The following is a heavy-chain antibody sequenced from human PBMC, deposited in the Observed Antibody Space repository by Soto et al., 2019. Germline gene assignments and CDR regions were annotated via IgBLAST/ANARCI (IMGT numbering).Heavy chain of an antibody. CDR2: IYYSGST. CDR3: ARLAAAMGTLRFDY. Sequence: QLQLQESGPGLVKPSETLSLTCTVSGGSISSSSYYWGWIRQPPGKGLEWIGSIYYSGSTYYNPSLKSRVTISVDTSKNQFSLKLSSVTAADTAVYYCARLAAAMGTLRFDYWGQGTLVTVSS. D-gene: IGHD2-2*01. CDR1: GGSISSSSYY. V-gene: IGHV4-39*01. J-gene: IGHJ4*02.